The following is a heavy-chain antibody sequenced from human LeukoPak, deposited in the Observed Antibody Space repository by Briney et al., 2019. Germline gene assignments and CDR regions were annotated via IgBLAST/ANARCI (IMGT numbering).Heavy chain of an antibody. CDR3: ARDLGELLMFPFDY. Sequence: GGSLRLSCAASGFTFSTYAIHWVRQAPGKGLEWVAVISYDGSDKYYADSVKGRFTISRDNAKNSLYLQMNSLRAEDTALYYCARDLGELLMFPFDYWGQGTLVTVSS. J-gene: IGHJ4*02. D-gene: IGHD1-26*01. V-gene: IGHV3-30*04. CDR2: ISYDGSDK. CDR1: GFTFSTYA.